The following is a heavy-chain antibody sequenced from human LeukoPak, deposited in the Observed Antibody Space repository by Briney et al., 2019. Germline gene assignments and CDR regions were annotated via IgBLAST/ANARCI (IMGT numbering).Heavy chain of an antibody. CDR2: IYYSGTT. Sequence: SETLSLTCTVSGGSISDYYWSWIRQPPGKGLEWIGYIYYSGTTDYNPSLRSRITISLDTSKNQFSLKLSSVTAADTAVYYCARYVRGIMPTYSDSWGQGTLVTVSS. CDR3: ARYVRGIMPTYSDS. V-gene: IGHV4-59*01. D-gene: IGHD3-10*01. CDR1: GGSISDYY. J-gene: IGHJ4*02.